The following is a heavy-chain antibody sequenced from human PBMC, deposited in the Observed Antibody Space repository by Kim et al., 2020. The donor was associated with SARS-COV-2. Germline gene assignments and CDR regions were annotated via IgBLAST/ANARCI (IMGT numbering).Heavy chain of an antibody. D-gene: IGHD3-22*01. CDR3: AREFVITKGVYSYGLDV. Sequence: GGSLRLSCAASRFTFSSYLMHWVRQAPGKGLEWVARISNEGSSTNYADSVKGRFTISRDNSKNTLSLHMNSLRAEDTAVYYCAREFVITKGVYSYGLDVWGQGTMVTVSS. J-gene: IGHJ6*02. CDR2: ISNEGSST. V-gene: IGHV3-74*01. CDR1: RFTFSSYL.